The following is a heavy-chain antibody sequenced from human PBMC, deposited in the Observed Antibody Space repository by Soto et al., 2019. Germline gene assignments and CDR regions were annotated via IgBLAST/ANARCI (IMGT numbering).Heavy chain of an antibody. J-gene: IGHJ6*02. V-gene: IGHV1-69*13. CDR3: AREVVAVAGTVYYGMDV. Sequence: GASVKVSCKASGGTFSSYAISWVRQAPGQGLEWMGGIIPTFGTANYAQKFQGRVTITADESTSTAYMELSSPRSEDTAVYYCAREVVAVAGTVYYGMDVWGQGTTVTVSS. CDR1: GGTFSSYA. CDR2: IIPTFGTA. D-gene: IGHD6-19*01.